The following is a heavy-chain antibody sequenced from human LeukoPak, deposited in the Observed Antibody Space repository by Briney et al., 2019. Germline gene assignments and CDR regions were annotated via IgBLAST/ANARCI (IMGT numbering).Heavy chain of an antibody. J-gene: IGHJ4*02. V-gene: IGHV1-18*01. Sequence: GASVKVSCKASGYTFTSYGISWVRQAPGQGLEWMGWISAYNGNTNYAQKLQGRVTMTTDTSTSTAYMELRSLRSDDTAVYYCARRPNVLLWFGELLWEADYWGQGTLVTVSS. CDR2: ISAYNGNT. D-gene: IGHD3-10*01. CDR3: ARRPNVLLWFGELLWEADY. CDR1: GYTFTSYG.